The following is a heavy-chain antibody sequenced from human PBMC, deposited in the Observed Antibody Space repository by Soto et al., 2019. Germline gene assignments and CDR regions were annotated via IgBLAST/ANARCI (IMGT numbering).Heavy chain of an antibody. D-gene: IGHD1-26*01. V-gene: IGHV1-18*01. CDR1: GYTFTSYG. Sequence: QVQLVQSGAEVKKPGASVKVSCKASGYTFTSYGISWVRQAPGQGLEWMGWISAYNGNTNYAQKLQGRVTMTTDTSTSTSYMELSSLRSDDTAVYYCERGQSPLSGSYIFDYWGQGTLVTVSS. CDR3: ERGQSPLSGSYIFDY. CDR2: ISAYNGNT. J-gene: IGHJ4*02.